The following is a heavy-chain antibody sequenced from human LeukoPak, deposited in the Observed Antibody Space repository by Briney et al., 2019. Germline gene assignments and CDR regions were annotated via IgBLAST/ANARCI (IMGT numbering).Heavy chain of an antibody. J-gene: IGHJ4*02. D-gene: IGHD4-23*01. Sequence: PSETLSLTCSVSGASIRSYVWSWVRHSPGKGLEWVGYVYDNDISNFNPSLESRVTILVDRSKSQFSLKLRSVTAADTAVYYCARHPYGGSTAPLDYWGQGTLVTVSS. CDR1: GASIRSYV. V-gene: IGHV4-59*01. CDR2: VYDNDIS. CDR3: ARHPYGGSTAPLDY.